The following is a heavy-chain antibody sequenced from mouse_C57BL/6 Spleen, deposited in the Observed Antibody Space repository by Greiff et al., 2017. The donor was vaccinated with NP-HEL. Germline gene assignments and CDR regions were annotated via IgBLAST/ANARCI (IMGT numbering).Heavy chain of an antibody. D-gene: IGHD2-3*01. V-gene: IGHV5-17*01. Sequence: EVKVVESGGGLVKPGGSLKLSCAASGFTFSDYGMHWVRQAPEKGLEWVAYISSGSSTIYYADTVKGRFTISRDNAKNTLFLQMTSLRSEDTAMYYCARGDGYWYFDVWGTGTTVTVSS. CDR1: GFTFSDYG. CDR3: ARGDGYWYFDV. CDR2: ISSGSSTI. J-gene: IGHJ1*03.